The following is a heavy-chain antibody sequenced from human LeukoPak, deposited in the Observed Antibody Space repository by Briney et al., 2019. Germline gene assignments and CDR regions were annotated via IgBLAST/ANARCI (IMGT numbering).Heavy chain of an antibody. CDR1: VGSISIYY. V-gene: IGHV4-4*07. CDR2: IYTSGST. Sequence: SETLSLTCTVSVGSISIYYWSWIRQPAGKGLECSVRIYTSGSTNYNPSLKSRVTMSVDTSKNQFSLKLSSVTAADTAVYYCARGKTGSSSSRAQTIDYWGQGTLVTVSS. J-gene: IGHJ4*02. CDR3: ARGKTGSSSSRAQTIDY. D-gene: IGHD6-13*01.